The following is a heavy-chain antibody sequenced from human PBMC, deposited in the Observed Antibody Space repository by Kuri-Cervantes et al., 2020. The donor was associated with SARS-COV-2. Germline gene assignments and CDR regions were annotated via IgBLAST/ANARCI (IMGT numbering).Heavy chain of an antibody. CDR1: GGSITSDYL. CDR3: ARGLRGVVPAAITVDY. CDR2: INHSGST. V-gene: IGHV4-34*01. D-gene: IGHD2-2*01. J-gene: IGHJ4*02. Sequence: SETLSLTCTVSGGSITSDYLWGWIRQPPGKGLEWIGEINHSGSTNYNPSLKSRVTISVDTSKNQFSLKLSSVTAADTAVYYCARGLRGVVPAAITVDYWGQGTLVTVSS.